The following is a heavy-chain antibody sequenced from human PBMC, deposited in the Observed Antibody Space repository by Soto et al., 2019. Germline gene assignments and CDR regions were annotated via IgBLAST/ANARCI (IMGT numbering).Heavy chain of an antibody. CDR1: GGTFSSYA. D-gene: IGHD5-18*01. CDR2: IIPIFGTA. Sequence: GASVKVSCEASGGTFSSYAISWVRQAPGQGLEWMGGIIPIFGTANYAQKFQGRVTITADESTSTAYMELSSLRPEDTAVYYCARVPSFRGYIFHMDVWGQGTTVTVSS. J-gene: IGHJ6*02. CDR3: ARVPSFRGYIFHMDV. V-gene: IGHV1-69*13.